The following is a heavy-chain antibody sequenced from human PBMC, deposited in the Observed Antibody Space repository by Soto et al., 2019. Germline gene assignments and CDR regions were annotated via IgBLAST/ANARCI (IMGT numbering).Heavy chain of an antibody. CDR3: VKEIGGGNYYFSGMDV. D-gene: IGHD2-21*01. CDR1: VFTFSSYA. CDR2: INSNGGNT. J-gene: IGHJ6*02. V-gene: IGHV3-64D*06. Sequence: GGSLRLSCLSSVFTFSSYAMHWVRQAPGKGLEYVSGINSNGGNTYYADSVKDRFTISRDNSKNTLYLQMNSLRAEDTAVYFCVKEIGGGNYYFSGMDVWGQGTAVTVSS.